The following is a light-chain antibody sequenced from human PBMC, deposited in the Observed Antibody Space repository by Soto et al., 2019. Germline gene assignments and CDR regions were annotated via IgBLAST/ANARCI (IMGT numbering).Light chain of an antibody. V-gene: IGKV3-15*01. CDR1: QRVSSN. Sequence: EIIMTQSPATLSVSPGGRATLSCRASQRVSSNLAWYQQKPGQAPRLLIYGASTRATGIPVRFSGSGSGTEFTLTISSLQSEDFAVYYCQQYNNWPPLTFGQGTKV. CDR2: GAS. CDR3: QQYNNWPPLT. J-gene: IGKJ1*01.